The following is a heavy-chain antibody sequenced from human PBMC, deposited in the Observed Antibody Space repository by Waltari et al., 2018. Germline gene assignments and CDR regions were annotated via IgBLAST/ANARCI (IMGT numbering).Heavy chain of an antibody. V-gene: IGHV1-69*12. D-gene: IGHD3-22*01. CDR2: IIPIFGTA. Sequence: QVQLVQSGAEVKKPGSSVKVSCKASGGTFSSYAISWVRQAPGQGLEWMGGIIPIFGTANYSQKFQGRVTITADESTSTAYMELSSLRSEDTAVYYCARDATMIFSTSTYYYAMDVWGQGTLVTVSS. J-gene: IGHJ6*02. CDR1: GGTFSSYA. CDR3: ARDATMIFSTSTYYYAMDV.